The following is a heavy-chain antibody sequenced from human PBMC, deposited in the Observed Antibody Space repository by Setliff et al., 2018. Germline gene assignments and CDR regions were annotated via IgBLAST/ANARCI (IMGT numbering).Heavy chain of an antibody. CDR1: GYTLTNYY. CDR3: ARDRYYNSWSGTSITAPHDAFDI. D-gene: IGHD3-3*01. Sequence: ASVKVSCKASGYTLTNYYMHWVRQAPGQGLEWMGIINPSGGLTRYAQKFQGRVTMTRDTSTSTVYMEVSSLRSWDTAVYYCARDRYYNSWSGTSITAPHDAFDIWGQGTMVTVSS. CDR2: INPSGGLT. V-gene: IGHV1-46*03. J-gene: IGHJ3*02.